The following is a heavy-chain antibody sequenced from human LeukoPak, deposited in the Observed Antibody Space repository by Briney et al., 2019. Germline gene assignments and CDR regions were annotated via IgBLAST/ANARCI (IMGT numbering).Heavy chain of an antibody. CDR3: ASRYCSGGSCYCDY. Sequence: GGSLRLSCAASGFTFSSYAMSWVRQAPGKGLEWVSAISGSGGSTYYADSVKGRFTISRDNAKNSLYLQMNSLRAEDTAVYYCASRYCSGGSCYCDYWGQGTLVTVSS. CDR2: ISGSGGST. D-gene: IGHD2-15*01. CDR1: GFTFSSYA. V-gene: IGHV3-23*01. J-gene: IGHJ4*02.